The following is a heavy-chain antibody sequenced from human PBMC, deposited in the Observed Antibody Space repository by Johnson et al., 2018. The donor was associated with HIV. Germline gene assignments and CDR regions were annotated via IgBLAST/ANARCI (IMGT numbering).Heavy chain of an antibody. V-gene: IGHV3-66*01. CDR2: LYSGGST. D-gene: IGHD2-2*01. Sequence: MQLVESGGGLVQPGGSLRLSCAASGFTVSSNYMTWVRQAPGKGLEWVSILYSGGSTYYADSVKGRFTISRDNSKNTLYVQMNSLRTEDTAVYYCARGIQPDAFDIWGQGTIVTVSS. CDR3: ARGIQPDAFDI. CDR1: GFTVSSNY. J-gene: IGHJ3*02.